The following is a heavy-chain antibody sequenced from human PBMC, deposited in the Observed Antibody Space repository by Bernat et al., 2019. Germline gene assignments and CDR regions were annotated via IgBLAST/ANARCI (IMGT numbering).Heavy chain of an antibody. CDR1: GGSISSYY. J-gene: IGHJ4*02. CDR2: IYYSGST. D-gene: IGHD3-10*01. Sequence: QVQLQESGPGLVKPSETLSHTCTVSGGSISSYYWSWIRQPPGKGLEWIGYIYYSGSTNYNPSLKSRVTISVDTSKNQFSLKLSSVTAADTAVYYCARVDYYGSGSPFDYWGQGTLVTVSS. V-gene: IGHV4-59*01. CDR3: ARVDYYGSGSPFDY.